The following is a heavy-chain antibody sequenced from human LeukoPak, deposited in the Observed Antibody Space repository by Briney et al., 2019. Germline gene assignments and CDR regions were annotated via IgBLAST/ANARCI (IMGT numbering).Heavy chain of an antibody. D-gene: IGHD5-12*01. CDR3: AKGRDGYNSAFDI. CDR2: ISSSSSYI. Sequence: GGSLRLSCAASGFTFSSYSMTWVRQAPGKGLEWVSSISSSSSYIYYADSVKGRFTISRDNAKNSLYLQMNGLRAEDTAVYYCAKGRDGYNSAFDIWGQGTMVTVSS. V-gene: IGHV3-21*01. CDR1: GFTFSSYS. J-gene: IGHJ3*02.